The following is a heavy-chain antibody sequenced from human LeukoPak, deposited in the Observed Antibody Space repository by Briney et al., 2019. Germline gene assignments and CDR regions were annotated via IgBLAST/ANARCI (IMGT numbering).Heavy chain of an antibody. D-gene: IGHD4-23*01. CDR3: ARALWRTVVTAFGY. Sequence: GGSLRLSCEASGITFSRYGLTWVRQAPGKGLEWVSSISSSSSYIYYTDSVKGRFTISRDNAKNSLYLQMNSLRAEDTAVYYCARALWRTVVTAFGYWGQGTLVTVSS. J-gene: IGHJ4*02. CDR1: GITFSRYG. V-gene: IGHV3-21*01. CDR2: ISSSSSYI.